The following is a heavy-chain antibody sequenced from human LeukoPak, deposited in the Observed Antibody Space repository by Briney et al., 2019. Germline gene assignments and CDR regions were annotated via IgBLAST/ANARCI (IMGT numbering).Heavy chain of an antibody. D-gene: IGHD3-9*01. V-gene: IGHV4-59*01. J-gene: IGHJ4*02. CDR2: IHYNGGT. CDR1: GGSMSGYY. Sequence: SETLSLTCSVSGGSMSGYYWSWNRQPPGKGLEWIGSIHYNGGTDYNPSLKTRVTISLDTSRSQFSLKLGPVTAADTAVYYCARGRVPGYWGQGALVTVSS. CDR3: ARGRVPGY.